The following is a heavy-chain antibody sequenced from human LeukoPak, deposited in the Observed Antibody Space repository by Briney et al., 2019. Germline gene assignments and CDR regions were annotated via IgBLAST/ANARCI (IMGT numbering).Heavy chain of an antibody. Sequence: PGGSLRFSCAASGFSFSTYGIHWVRQAPGKGLEWVALIWNAGTNTYYADSVKGRFTISRDNSKNTLYLQMNSLRAEDTAVYYCAGDTPPGGDYYFDYWGQGTLVIVSS. CDR2: IWNAGTNT. CDR3: AGDTPPGGDYYFDY. V-gene: IGHV3-33*01. D-gene: IGHD3-16*01. CDR1: GFSFSTYG. J-gene: IGHJ4*02.